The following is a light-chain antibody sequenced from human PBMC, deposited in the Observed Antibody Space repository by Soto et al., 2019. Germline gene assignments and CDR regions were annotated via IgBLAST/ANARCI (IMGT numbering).Light chain of an antibody. Sequence: EIVLTQSPGTLSLSPGERATLSCRASQSVSSSYLAWYQQKPGQAPRLLCYGASTRATGIPDRFSCSGSGNGFTLTISKLAPEDFAVYFCLQYSSSPTTFGQGTKVEIK. V-gene: IGKV3-20*01. CDR2: GAS. CDR1: QSVSSSY. CDR3: LQYSSSPTT. J-gene: IGKJ1*01.